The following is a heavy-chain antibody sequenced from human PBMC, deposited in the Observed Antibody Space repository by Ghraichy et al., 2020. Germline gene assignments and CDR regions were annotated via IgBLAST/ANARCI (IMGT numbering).Heavy chain of an antibody. CDR3: ARVQFSSNHFLSDY. Sequence: GGSLRLSCAASGFTFSYYTMNWVRQAPGKGLEWVSYISSSSSTIYYADSVKGRFTISRDNAKNSLYLQMNSLRDEDTAVYYCARVQFSSNHFLSDYWGQGTLVTVSS. J-gene: IGHJ4*02. CDR2: ISSSSSTI. V-gene: IGHV3-48*02. D-gene: IGHD4-11*01. CDR1: GFTFSYYT.